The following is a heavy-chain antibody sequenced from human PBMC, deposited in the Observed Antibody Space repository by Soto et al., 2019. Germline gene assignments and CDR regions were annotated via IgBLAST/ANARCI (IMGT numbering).Heavy chain of an antibody. CDR1: GYTFTSYD. J-gene: IGHJ6*02. Sequence: GASVKVSCKASGYTFTSYDINWVRQATGQGXEWMGWMNPNSGNTGYAQKFQGRVTMTRNTSISTAYMELSSLRSEDTAVYYCARGRLTGTTYLDYYYGMDVWGQGTTVTVSS. CDR3: ARGRLTGTTYLDYYYGMDV. V-gene: IGHV1-8*01. CDR2: MNPNSGNT. D-gene: IGHD1-7*01.